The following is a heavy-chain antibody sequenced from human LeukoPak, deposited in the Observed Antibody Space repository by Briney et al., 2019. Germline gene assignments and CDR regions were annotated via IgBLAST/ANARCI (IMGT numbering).Heavy chain of an antibody. CDR3: ARRERGDGCRFDS. J-gene: IGHJ4*02. D-gene: IGHD3-10*01. CDR1: GGSFSGYY. Sequence: PSETLSLTCAVYGGSFSGYYWSWIRQPPGKGLEWIGSLYYTGSAYFNPSLKSRVTISVDTSKNQFSLNLRSVTAADTAVYYRARRERGDGCRFDSWGQGTLVTVSS. V-gene: IGHV4-34*01. CDR2: LYYTGSA.